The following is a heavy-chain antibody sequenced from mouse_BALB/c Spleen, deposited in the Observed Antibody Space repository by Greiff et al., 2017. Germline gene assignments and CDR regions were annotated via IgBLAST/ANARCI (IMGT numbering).Heavy chain of an antibody. CDR1: GFTFSSFG. CDR2: ISSGSSTI. Sequence: EVMLVESGGGLVQPGGSRKLSCAASGFTFSSFGMHWVRQAPEKGLEWVAYISSGSSTIYYADTVKGRFTISRDNPKNTLFLQMTSLRSEDTAMYYCAREGFAYWGQGTLVTVSA. V-gene: IGHV5-17*02. CDR3: AREGFAY. J-gene: IGHJ3*01.